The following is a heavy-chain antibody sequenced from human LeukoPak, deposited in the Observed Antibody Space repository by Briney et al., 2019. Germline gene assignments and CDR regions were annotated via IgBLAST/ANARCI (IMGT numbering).Heavy chain of an antibody. CDR2: ISGSGGST. Sequence: PGGSLRLSCAASGFTFSSYAVSWVRQAPGKGLEWVSAISGSGGSTYYADSVKGRFTISRDNSKNTLYLQMNSLRAEDTAVYYCAKGGESYYDFWSGYSPGDWFDPWGQGTLVTVSS. CDR1: GFTFSSYA. V-gene: IGHV3-23*01. CDR3: AKGGESYYDFWSGYSPGDWFDP. D-gene: IGHD3-3*01. J-gene: IGHJ5*02.